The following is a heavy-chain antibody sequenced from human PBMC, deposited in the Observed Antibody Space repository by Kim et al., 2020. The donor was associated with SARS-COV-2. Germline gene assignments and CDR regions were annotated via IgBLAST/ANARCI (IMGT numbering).Heavy chain of an antibody. D-gene: IGHD5-12*01. J-gene: IGHJ6*02. CDR3: ARDYSGYRNYYYGMDV. CDR2: INPSGGST. CDR1: GYTFTSYY. V-gene: IGHV1-46*01. Sequence: ASVKVSCKASGYTFTSYYMHWVRQAPGQGLEWMGIINPSGGSTSYAQKFQGRVTMTRDTSTSTVYMELSSLRSEDTAVYYCARDYSGYRNYYYGMDVWGQGTTVTVSS.